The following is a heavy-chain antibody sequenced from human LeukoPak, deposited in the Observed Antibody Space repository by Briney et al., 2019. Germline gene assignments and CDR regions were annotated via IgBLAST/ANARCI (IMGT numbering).Heavy chain of an antibody. CDR1: GGSISSYY. J-gene: IGHJ6*03. D-gene: IGHD3-3*01. Sequence: SETLALTCTVSGGSISSYYWSWIRQPPGKGLEWIGYIYYGGSTNYNPSLKSRVTISVDTSKNQFSLKLSSVTAADTAVYYCARTLRFLEWFHGGDYYYYMDVWGKGTTVTVSS. CDR2: IYYGGST. CDR3: ARTLRFLEWFHGGDYYYYMDV. V-gene: IGHV4-59*01.